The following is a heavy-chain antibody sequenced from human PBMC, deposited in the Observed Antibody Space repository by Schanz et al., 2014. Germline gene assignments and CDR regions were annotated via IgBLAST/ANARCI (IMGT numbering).Heavy chain of an antibody. D-gene: IGHD1-26*01. CDR1: GYTFTRSG. CDR3: ARDRDQWDGNFCDF. V-gene: IGHV1-18*01. Sequence: QVQLVQSGGEVKTPGASVKVSCKASGYTFTRSGISWVRQAPGQGLEWMGWIGGSDGNTNFAQKFQGRVTMTRDTSISTAYMELRSLRSDDTAVYYCARDRDQWDGNFCDFWGQGTLVTVSS. J-gene: IGHJ4*02. CDR2: IGGSDGNT.